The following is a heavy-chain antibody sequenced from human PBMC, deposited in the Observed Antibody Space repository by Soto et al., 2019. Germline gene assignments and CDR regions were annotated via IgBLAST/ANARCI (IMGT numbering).Heavy chain of an antibody. CDR1: GFTFSSYA. D-gene: IGHD6-19*01. Sequence: GGSLRLSCAASGFTFSSYAMSWVRQAPGKGLEWVSAISGSGGSTYYADSVKGRFTISRDNSKNTLYLQMNSLRAEDTAVYYCAKSDSSSSDYYYGMDVWGQGTTVTV. CDR3: AKSDSSSSDYYYGMDV. CDR2: ISGSGGST. V-gene: IGHV3-23*01. J-gene: IGHJ6*02.